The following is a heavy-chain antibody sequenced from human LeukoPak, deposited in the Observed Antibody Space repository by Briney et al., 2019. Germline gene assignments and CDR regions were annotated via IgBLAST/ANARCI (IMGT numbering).Heavy chain of an antibody. J-gene: IGHJ5*02. CDR1: GGSISNYY. CDR2: IRYSGGT. CDR3: ARVLKSGPYYYFDT. D-gene: IGHD3-10*01. V-gene: IGHV4-59*01. Sequence: SETLSLTCSVSGGSISNYYWSWIRQPPGKELEWIGYIRYSGGTNYKPSLKSRVTISVDTSKSQFSLKLNSVSAADTAVYYCARVLKSGPYYYFDTWGQGTLVTVSS.